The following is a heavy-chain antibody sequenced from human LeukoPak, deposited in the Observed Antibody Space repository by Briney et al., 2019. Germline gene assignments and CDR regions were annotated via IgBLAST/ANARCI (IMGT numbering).Heavy chain of an antibody. Sequence: GGSLRLSCTTSGSTFDDYAMSWVRQAPGKGLEWVGFIRTETYGGTAEFAASVKGRFSISREDSKNIAYLQMNSLKTEDTAVYYCARRSRRGCSTTSCYPDYWGQGTLVIVSS. V-gene: IGHV3-49*04. D-gene: IGHD2-2*01. CDR3: ARRSRRGCSTTSCYPDY. J-gene: IGHJ4*02. CDR2: IRTETYGGTA. CDR1: GSTFDDYA.